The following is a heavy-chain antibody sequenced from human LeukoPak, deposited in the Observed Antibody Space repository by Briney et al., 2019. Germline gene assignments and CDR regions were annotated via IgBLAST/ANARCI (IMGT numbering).Heavy chain of an antibody. J-gene: IGHJ4*02. CDR3: AKDLQYYDSSGYGGLDY. CDR1: GFTVSSTY. CDR2: ISGGIT. V-gene: IGHV3-53*01. Sequence: GGSLRLSCAASGFTVSSTYMSWVRQAPGKGLEWVSGISGGITYYAESVKGRFTISRDNSKNTLYLQMNSLRAEDTAVYYCAKDLQYYDSSGYGGLDYWGQGTLVTVSS. D-gene: IGHD3-22*01.